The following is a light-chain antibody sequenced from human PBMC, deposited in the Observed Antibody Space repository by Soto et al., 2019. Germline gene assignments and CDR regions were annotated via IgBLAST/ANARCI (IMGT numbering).Light chain of an antibody. Sequence: QSVLTQPPSASGTPGQRVTISCSGGSSNIGTNHVYWYQHLPGTAPKLLIYRHTLRPSGVPDRFSASKSGTSASLAISGLRSDDEADYFCQSYDRSLRTYVFGTATKVTVL. CDR2: RHT. V-gene: IGLV1-47*01. CDR3: QSYDRSLRTYV. J-gene: IGLJ1*01. CDR1: SSNIGTNH.